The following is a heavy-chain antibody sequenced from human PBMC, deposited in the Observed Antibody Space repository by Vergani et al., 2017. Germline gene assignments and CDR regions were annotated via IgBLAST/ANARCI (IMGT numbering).Heavy chain of an antibody. Sequence: QVQLVQSGAEVKKPGSSVKVSCKASGGTFSSYAISWVRQAPGQGLEWMGRIIPIFGTANYAQKFQGRVTITADESTSTAYMELSSLRSEDTAVYYCARVAAVGYYDSSGYSPDAFDIWGQGTMVTVSS. CDR3: ARVAAVGYYDSSGYSPDAFDI. J-gene: IGHJ3*02. V-gene: IGHV1-69*18. CDR2: IIPIFGTA. CDR1: GGTFSSYA. D-gene: IGHD3-22*01.